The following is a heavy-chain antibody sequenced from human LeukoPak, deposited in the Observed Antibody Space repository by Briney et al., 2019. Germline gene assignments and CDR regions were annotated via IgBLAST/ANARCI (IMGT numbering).Heavy chain of an antibody. CDR1: GFTFSSYG. CDR3: AGRPIKIFGVVIRSRRHWFDP. V-gene: IGHV3-30*03. Sequence: GGSLRLSCAASGFTFSSYGMHWVRQAPGKGLEWVAVISYDGSNKYYADSVKGRFTISRDNSKNTLYLQMNSLRAEDTAVYYCAGRPIKIFGVVIRSRRHWFDPWGQGTLVTVSS. CDR2: ISYDGSNK. D-gene: IGHD3-3*01. J-gene: IGHJ5*02.